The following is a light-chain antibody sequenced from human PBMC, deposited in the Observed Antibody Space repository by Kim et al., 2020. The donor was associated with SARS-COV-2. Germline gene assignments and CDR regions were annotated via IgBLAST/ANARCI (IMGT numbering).Light chain of an antibody. CDR1: SLRRYY. J-gene: IGLJ2*01. V-gene: IGLV3-19*01. CDR3: NSRDSNDNVV. CDR2: GKN. Sequence: VAWGQTVRITCQGDSLRRYYATWYQQKPGQAPIVVIYGKNNRPSGIPDRFSGSSSGNTASLTITGTQAGDEADYYCNSRDSNDNVVFGGGTKLTV.